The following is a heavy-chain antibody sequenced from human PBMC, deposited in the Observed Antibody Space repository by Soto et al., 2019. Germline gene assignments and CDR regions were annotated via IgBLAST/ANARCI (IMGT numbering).Heavy chain of an antibody. Sequence: SETLSLTCTVSGGSISSSSYSGGWIRQPPGKGLEGIGSIYYSGSTYYNPSLKSRVTISVDTSKNQFSLKLSSVTAADTALYYCASHGRVGSSGYYYDSSGYYYEGYFDYWGQGTLVTVSS. D-gene: IGHD3-22*01. J-gene: IGHJ4*02. CDR1: GGSISSSSYS. V-gene: IGHV4-39*01. CDR3: ASHGRVGSSGYYYDSSGYYYEGYFDY. CDR2: IYYSGST.